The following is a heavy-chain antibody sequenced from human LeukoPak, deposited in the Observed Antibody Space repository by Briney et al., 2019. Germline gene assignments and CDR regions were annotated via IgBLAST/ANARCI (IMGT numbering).Heavy chain of an antibody. CDR3: ARDRGGSYLQGYFRH. V-gene: IGHV3-66*01. CDR1: GFSFSSHG. J-gene: IGHJ1*01. D-gene: IGHD1-26*01. Sequence: GGTLRLSCAASGFSFSSHGMSWVRQAPGKGLELVSVLYPGGSTYIADSVKGRFSISRDNSNNTLNLQMNSLRVEDTAVYYCARDRGGSYLQGYFRHWGQGSLVIVSS. CDR2: LYPGGST.